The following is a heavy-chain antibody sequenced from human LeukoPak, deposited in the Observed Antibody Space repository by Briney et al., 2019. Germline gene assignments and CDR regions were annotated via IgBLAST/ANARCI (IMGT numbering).Heavy chain of an antibody. CDR2: ISSSCSYI. V-gene: IGHV3-21*01. CDR3: ARDFFPDAFDI. J-gene: IGHJ3*02. D-gene: IGHD3-3*01. CDR1: GFTFSTYS. Sequence: GGSLRLSCAASGFTFSTYSMNWVRQVPGKGLEWVSSISSSCSYIYYADSVKGRFTISRDNANNSLYLQMNSLRAEDTAVYYCARDFFPDAFDIWGQGIMVTVSS.